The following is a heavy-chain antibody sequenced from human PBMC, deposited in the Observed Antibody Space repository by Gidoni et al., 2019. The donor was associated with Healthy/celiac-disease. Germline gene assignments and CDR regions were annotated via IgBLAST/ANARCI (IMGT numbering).Heavy chain of an antibody. CDR3: ARRHSSSHDFARRYYFDY. V-gene: IGHV5-51*01. CDR1: GYSFTSYW. Sequence: EVQLVQSGAEVKKPGESLKISCKGSGYSFTSYWIGWVRQMPGKGLEWMGIIYPGESDTRYSPSLQGQVTISADKSISTAYLQWSSLKASDTAMYYCARRHSSSHDFARRYYFDYWGQGTLVTVSS. CDR2: IYPGESDT. J-gene: IGHJ4*02. D-gene: IGHD6-13*01.